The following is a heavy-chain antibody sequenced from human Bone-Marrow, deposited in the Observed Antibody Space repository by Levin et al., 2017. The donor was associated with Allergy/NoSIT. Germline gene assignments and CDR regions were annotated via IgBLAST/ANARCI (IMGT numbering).Heavy chain of an antibody. Sequence: GESLKISCAASGFTFSSYAMSWVRQAPGKGLDWVSAISGSGTSTYYADSVKGRFTISRDNSMTTLYLQMNSLRAEDTAVYYCAKGAGWVAGAVAPIWGQGTLVTVSS. V-gene: IGHV3-23*01. CDR1: GFTFSSYA. CDR2: ISGSGTST. D-gene: IGHD6-19*01. J-gene: IGHJ4*02. CDR3: AKGAGWVAGAVAPI.